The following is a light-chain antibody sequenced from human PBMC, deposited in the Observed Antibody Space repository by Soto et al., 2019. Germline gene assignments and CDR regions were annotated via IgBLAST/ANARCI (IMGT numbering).Light chain of an antibody. Sequence: QSVLTQPPSVSGAPGQRVTISCIGTSSNIGAGYDVHWYQHLPGTAPRLLIYGNNNRPSGVPDRFSGSKSGTSASLAITGLKAEDGADYYCQSYDSSLRVLFGEGTKLTVL. J-gene: IGLJ2*01. CDR3: QSYDSSLRVL. V-gene: IGLV1-40*01. CDR1: SSNIGAGYD. CDR2: GNN.